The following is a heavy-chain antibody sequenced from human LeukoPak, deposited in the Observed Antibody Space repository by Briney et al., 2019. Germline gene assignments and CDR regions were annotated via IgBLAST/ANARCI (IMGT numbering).Heavy chain of an antibody. V-gene: IGHV1-2*02. CDR1: GYTFTFSY. CDR3: ARTRVPYYFRSGSYYYCPYYYYMDV. J-gene: IGHJ6*03. Sequence: ASVKVSCKSAGYTFTFSYIHLLRQAPGQGLEWMGWINPNSGGTNYAQKFQGRVTMTRDTSISTAYMELSRLRSDDTAVYYCARTRVPYYFRSGSYYYCPYYYYMDVWGKGTTVTVSS. D-gene: IGHD3-10*01. CDR2: INPNSGGT.